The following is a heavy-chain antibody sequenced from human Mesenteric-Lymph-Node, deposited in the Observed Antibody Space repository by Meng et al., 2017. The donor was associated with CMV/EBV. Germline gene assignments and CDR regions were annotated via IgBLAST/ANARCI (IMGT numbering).Heavy chain of an antibody. Sequence: GSLRLSCTVSGGSISSYYWSWIRQPPGKGLEWIGYIYYSGSTNYNPSLKSRVTISVDTSKNQFSLKLSSVTAADTAVYYCAGDLVVPAAQYYYYYYGMDVWGQGTTVTVSS. J-gene: IGHJ6*02. CDR2: IYYSGST. CDR3: AGDLVVPAAQYYYYYYGMDV. D-gene: IGHD2-2*01. CDR1: GGSISSYY. V-gene: IGHV4-59*12.